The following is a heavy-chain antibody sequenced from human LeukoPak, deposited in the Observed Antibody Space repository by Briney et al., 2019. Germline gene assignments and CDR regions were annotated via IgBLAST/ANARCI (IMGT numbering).Heavy chain of an antibody. V-gene: IGHV4-34*01. D-gene: IGHD3-3*01. CDR1: GGSFSGYY. CDR3: ARDQGYFDFDY. J-gene: IGHJ4*02. CDR2: INHSGST. Sequence: SETLSLTCAVYGGSFSGYYWSWIRQPPGKGLEWIGEINHSGSTNYNPSLKSRVTISVDTSKNQFSLKLSSVTAADTAVYYCARDQGYFDFDYWGQGILVTVSS.